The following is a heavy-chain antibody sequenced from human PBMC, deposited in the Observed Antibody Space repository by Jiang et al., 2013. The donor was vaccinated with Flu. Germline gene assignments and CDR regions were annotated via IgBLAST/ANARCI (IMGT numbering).Heavy chain of an antibody. CDR2: IIPIFGTA. J-gene: IGHJ6*02. D-gene: IGHD2-2*02. CDR3: ARIVVVPAAISNYYYYYGMDV. CDR1: GGTFSSYA. V-gene: IGHV1-69*01. Sequence: QSGAEVKKPGSSVKVSCKASGGTFSSYAISWVRQAPGQGLEWMGGIIPIFGTANYAQKFQGRVTITADESTSTAYMELSSLRSEDTAVYYCARIVVVPAAISNYYYYYGMDVWGQGTTVTVSS.